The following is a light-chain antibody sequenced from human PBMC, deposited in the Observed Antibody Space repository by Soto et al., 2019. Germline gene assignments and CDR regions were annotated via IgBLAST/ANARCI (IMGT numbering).Light chain of an antibody. CDR3: QQRSSWPWT. CDR2: DAS. J-gene: IGKJ1*01. V-gene: IGKV3-11*01. CDR1: QSVSSY. Sequence: EIVLTQSPDTLSLSPGERATLSCRASQSVSSYLAWYQQKPGQSPRLLIYDASNRAAGIPARFSGSGSGTDFTLTISSLEPEDFVVYYCQQRSSWPWTFGQGTKVDIK.